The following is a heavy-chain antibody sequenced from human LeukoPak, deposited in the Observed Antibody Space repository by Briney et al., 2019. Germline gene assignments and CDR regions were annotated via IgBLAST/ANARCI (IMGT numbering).Heavy chain of an antibody. CDR3: ARAIIGYCSGGSCYSFDI. V-gene: IGHV1-2*02. D-gene: IGHD2-15*01. Sequence: ASVKVSCKASGYTFTGYYMHWVRQAPGQGLEWMGRINPNSGGTNYAQKFQGRVTMTRDTSISTAYMELSRLRSDDTAVYYCARAIIGYCSGGSCYSFDIWGQGTMVTVSS. CDR2: INPNSGGT. CDR1: GYTFTGYY. J-gene: IGHJ3*02.